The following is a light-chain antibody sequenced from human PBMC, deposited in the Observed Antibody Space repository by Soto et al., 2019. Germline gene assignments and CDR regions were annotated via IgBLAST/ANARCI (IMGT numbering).Light chain of an antibody. Sequence: QSVLTQPRSVSGSPGQSVTISCTGTSSDIGGSNYVSWYQHHPGKAPKLMIYDVSKRPSGVPDRFSGSKSGNTASLTISGLQAEDEADYYCCSYAGGFTWVFGGGTKLT. CDR1: SSDIGGSNY. J-gene: IGLJ3*02. CDR2: DVS. CDR3: CSYAGGFTWV. V-gene: IGLV2-11*01.